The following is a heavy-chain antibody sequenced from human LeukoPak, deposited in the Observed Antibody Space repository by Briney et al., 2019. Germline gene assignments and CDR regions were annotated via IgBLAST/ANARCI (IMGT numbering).Heavy chain of an antibody. V-gene: IGHV4-59*08. D-gene: IGHD3-22*01. J-gene: IGHJ4*02. Sequence: SETLSLTCTVSGGSISSYYWSWIRQPPGKGLEWIGYICYSGSTNYNPSLKSRVTISVDTSKNQFPLKLSSVTAADTAVYYCARSDAPNYDSSGYYSLAFDYWGQGTLVTVSS. CDR2: ICYSGST. CDR3: ARSDAPNYDSSGYYSLAFDY. CDR1: GGSISSYY.